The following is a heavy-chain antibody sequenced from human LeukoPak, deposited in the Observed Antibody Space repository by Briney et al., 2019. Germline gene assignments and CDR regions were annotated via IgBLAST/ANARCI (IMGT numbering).Heavy chain of an antibody. CDR1: GFTFSSYA. Sequence: PGGSLRLSCAASGFTFSSYAMSWVRQAPGKGLEWVSAISGSGGSTYYADSVKGRFTISRDNSKNTLYLQMNSLRAEDTAVYYCAKNYDSSGYYYHGAFDIWGQGTMVTVSS. V-gene: IGHV3-23*01. J-gene: IGHJ3*02. D-gene: IGHD3-22*01. CDR2: ISGSGGST. CDR3: AKNYDSSGYYYHGAFDI.